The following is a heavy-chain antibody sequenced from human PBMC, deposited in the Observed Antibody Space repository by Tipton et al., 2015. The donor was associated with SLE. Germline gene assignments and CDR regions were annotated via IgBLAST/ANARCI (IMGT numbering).Heavy chain of an antibody. Sequence: QLVQSGAEVKKPGASVTFSCKGSGYTFTEYIIHWVRQAPGQGLEWMGWINPNSGGTGYARKFQGRVTLTRDTSINTVYMELSGLDSDDTAVYYCARGDDRFDYWGQGTLVTVSS. J-gene: IGHJ4*02. CDR2: INPNSGGT. CDR1: GYTFTEYI. D-gene: IGHD1-1*01. V-gene: IGHV1-2*02. CDR3: ARGDDRFDY.